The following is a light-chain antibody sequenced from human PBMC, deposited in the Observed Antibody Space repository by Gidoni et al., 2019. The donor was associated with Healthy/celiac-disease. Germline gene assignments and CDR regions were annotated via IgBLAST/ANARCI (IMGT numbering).Light chain of an antibody. V-gene: IGKV3-15*01. CDR1: QSVSSN. J-gene: IGKJ4*01. CDR3: QQYNNRPPLT. CDR2: GSS. Sequence: VMTQPPATLSVSPGERAILSCRASQSVSSNLAWYQQKPGQTPRLLIYGSSTSATGIPARFSGSGSGTKFTLTISSLQSEDFAVYYCQQYNNRPPLTFGGGTKVEIK.